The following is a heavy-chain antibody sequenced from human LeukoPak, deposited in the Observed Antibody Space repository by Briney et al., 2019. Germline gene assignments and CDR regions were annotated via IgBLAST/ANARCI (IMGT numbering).Heavy chain of an antibody. D-gene: IGHD3-10*01. CDR1: GGTFNSYA. CDR2: IIPIFGTT. V-gene: IGHV1-69*06. CDR3: ARDKHYYGSGSYGSWFDP. J-gene: IGHJ5*02. Sequence: ASVKVSCKTSGGTFNSYAISWVRQAPGQGLEWMGGIIPIFGTTNYAQKFQGRVTITADKSTSTAYMELSSLRSEDTAVYYCARDKHYYGSGSYGSWFDPWGQGTLVTVSS.